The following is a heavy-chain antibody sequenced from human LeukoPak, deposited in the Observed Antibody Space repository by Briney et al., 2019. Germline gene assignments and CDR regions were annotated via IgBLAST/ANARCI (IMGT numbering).Heavy chain of an antibody. CDR2: IYYSGST. Sequence: SETLSLTCTVSGGSISSYYWSWIRQPPGKGLEWIGYIYYSGSTNYNPSLKSRVTISVDTSKNQFSLKLSSVTAADTAVYYCARDRYYYGSGSPYWYFDLWGRGTLVTVSS. V-gene: IGHV4-59*01. CDR3: ARDRYYYGSGSPYWYFDL. J-gene: IGHJ2*01. CDR1: GGSISSYY. D-gene: IGHD3-10*01.